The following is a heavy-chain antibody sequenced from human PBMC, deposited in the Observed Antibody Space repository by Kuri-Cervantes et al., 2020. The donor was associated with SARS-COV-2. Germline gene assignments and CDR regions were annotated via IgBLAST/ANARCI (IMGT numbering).Heavy chain of an antibody. CDR1: GYTFTSYG. D-gene: IGHD3-16*02. J-gene: IGHJ4*02. Sequence: ASVKVSCKASGYTFTSYGTSWVRQAPGQGLEWMGWISGYNGNTNYAQKLQGRVTMTTDTSTSTADMELRSLRSDDTAVYYCARDHRMITFGGVIDHFDYWGQGTLVTVSS. V-gene: IGHV1-18*04. CDR2: ISGYNGNT. CDR3: ARDHRMITFGGVIDHFDY.